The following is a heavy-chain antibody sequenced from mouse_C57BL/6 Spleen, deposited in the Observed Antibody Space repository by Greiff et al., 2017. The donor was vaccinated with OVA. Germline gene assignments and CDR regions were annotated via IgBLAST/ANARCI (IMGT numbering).Heavy chain of an antibody. V-gene: IGHV1-85*01. CDR3: ARRGLSGGSPRGYFDY. D-gene: IGHD1-1*02. CDR1: GYTFTSYD. J-gene: IGHJ2*01. CDR2: IYPRDGST. Sequence: QVTLKVSGPELVKPGASVKLSCKASGYTFTSYDINWVKQRPGQGLEWIGWIYPRDGSTKYNEKFKGKATLTVDTSSSTAYMELHSLTSEDSAVYFCARRGLSGGSPRGYFDYWGQGTTLTVSS.